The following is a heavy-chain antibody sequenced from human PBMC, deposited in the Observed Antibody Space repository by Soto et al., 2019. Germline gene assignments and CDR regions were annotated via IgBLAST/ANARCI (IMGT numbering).Heavy chain of an antibody. CDR3: AKDMSVTTYAFDI. V-gene: IGHV3-9*01. CDR2: ISWNSGSI. D-gene: IGHD4-17*01. Sequence: EVQLVESGGGLVQPGRSLRLSCAASGFTFDDYAMHWVRQAPGKGLEWVSGISWNSGSIRYADSVKGRFTISRDNAKNSLYLQMNSLRAEDRDLYYCAKDMSVTTYAFDIWGQGTMVTVSS. CDR1: GFTFDDYA. J-gene: IGHJ3*02.